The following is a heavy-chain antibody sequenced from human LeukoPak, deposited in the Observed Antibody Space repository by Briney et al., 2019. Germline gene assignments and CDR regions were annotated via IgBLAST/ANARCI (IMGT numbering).Heavy chain of an antibody. CDR2: IIPIFGTA. Sequence: GASVKVSCKASGYTFTSYGISWVRQAPGQGLEWMGGIIPIFGTANYAQKFQGRVTITADESTSTAYMELSSLRSEDTAVYYCARLQKTGDAFDIWGQGTMVTVSS. J-gene: IGHJ3*02. V-gene: IGHV1-69*13. CDR1: GYTFTSYG. CDR3: ARLQKTGDAFDI.